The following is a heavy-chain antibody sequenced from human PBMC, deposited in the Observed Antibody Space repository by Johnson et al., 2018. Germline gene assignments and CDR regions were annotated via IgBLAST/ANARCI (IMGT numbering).Heavy chain of an antibody. CDR1: GFTFSNFW. CDR2: INSDGNTT. CDR3: TRGRYYALDV. Sequence: VQLQESGGALVQPGGSLRLSCAASGFTFSNFWMHWVRQAPGKGLVWVSRINSDGNTTGYADSVRGRFTIARDNAKNTLCLQMNSLRAEDTAVYYCTRGRYYALDVWGQGNTGTVSS. J-gene: IGHJ6*02. V-gene: IGHV3-74*01.